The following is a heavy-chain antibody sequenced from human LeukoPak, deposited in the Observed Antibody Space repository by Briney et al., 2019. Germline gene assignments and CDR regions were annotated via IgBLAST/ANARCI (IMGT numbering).Heavy chain of an antibody. D-gene: IGHD3-22*01. CDR2: IYYSGST. Sequence: SETLSLTCTVSGGSISSYYWSWIRQPPGKGLEWIGYIYYSGSTNYKPSLKSRVTISVDTSKNQSSLKLRSVTAADTAVYYCARDSMYYYDSSGDAFDIWGQGTMVTVSS. CDR3: ARDSMYYYDSSGDAFDI. J-gene: IGHJ3*02. V-gene: IGHV4-59*01. CDR1: GGSISSYY.